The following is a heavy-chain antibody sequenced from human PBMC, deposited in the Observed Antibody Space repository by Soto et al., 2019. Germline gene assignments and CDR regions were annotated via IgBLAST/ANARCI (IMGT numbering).Heavy chain of an antibody. D-gene: IGHD3-22*01. CDR1: GGSISSNSYY. J-gene: IGHJ4*02. Sequence: SETLSLTCTVSGGSISSNSYYWAWIRQPPGKGLEWIGNIYYSGTTYYNPSLKSRVSISVDTSKNQFSLKLRSVTAADTAVYYCARATYYSDTGGSPPLDYWGQGTLVTVSS. CDR3: ARATYYSDTGGSPPLDY. V-gene: IGHV4-39*07. CDR2: IYYSGTT.